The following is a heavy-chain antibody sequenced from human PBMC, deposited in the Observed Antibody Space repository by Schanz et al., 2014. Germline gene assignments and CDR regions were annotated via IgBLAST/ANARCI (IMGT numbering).Heavy chain of an antibody. CDR3: GRSDSSTIDY. D-gene: IGHD2-2*01. J-gene: IGHJ4*02. CDR1: GFTFDDYA. V-gene: IGHV3-9*01. CDR2: ISWNSGTA. Sequence: EEQLVESGGGLVQPGRSLRLSCAASGFTFDDYAMHWVRQAPGKGLEYVSGISWNSGTAVYADSVKGRFTISRDNAKNSLYLQMNSLRAEDTALYYCGRSDSSTIDYWGQGTLVTVSS.